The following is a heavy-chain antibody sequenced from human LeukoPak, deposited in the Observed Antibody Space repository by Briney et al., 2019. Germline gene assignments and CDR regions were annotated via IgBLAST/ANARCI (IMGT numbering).Heavy chain of an antibody. D-gene: IGHD3-22*01. Sequence: GGPLRLSCAASGFTFSSYEMNWVRQAPGKGLEWVANIRSGGSSIYYADSVKGRFTISRDNAKNSLYLQINSLRAEDTAVYYCAIVDRSGYPAYYFDSWGQGTLVTVSS. V-gene: IGHV3-48*03. CDR3: AIVDRSGYPAYYFDS. CDR2: IRSGGSSI. CDR1: GFTFSSYE. J-gene: IGHJ4*02.